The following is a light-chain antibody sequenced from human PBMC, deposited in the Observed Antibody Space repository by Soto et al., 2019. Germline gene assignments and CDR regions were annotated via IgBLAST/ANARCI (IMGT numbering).Light chain of an antibody. CDR1: QSISSW. Sequence: DIQMTQSPSTLSASVGDRVTITCRASQSISSWLAWYQQKPGKAPKLLIYKASSLESGVPSRFSGSGSGTEFTLTISSLQPDDFATYSYPWTFGQGTKVEIK. CDR2: KAS. V-gene: IGKV1-5*03. CDR3: PWT. J-gene: IGKJ1*01.